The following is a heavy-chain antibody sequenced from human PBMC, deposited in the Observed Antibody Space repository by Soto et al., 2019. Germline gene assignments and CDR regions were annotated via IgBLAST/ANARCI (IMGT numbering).Heavy chain of an antibody. CDR2: IYYSGST. CDR3: ARDWGNYYGMDV. D-gene: IGHD3-16*01. J-gene: IGHJ6*02. Sequence: PSETLSLTCTVSGGSISSYYWSWIRQPPGKGLEWIGYIYYSGSTNYNPSLKSRVTISVDTSKNQFSLKLSSVTAADTAVYYRARDWGNYYGMDVWGQGTTVTVSS. V-gene: IGHV4-59*13. CDR1: GGSISSYY.